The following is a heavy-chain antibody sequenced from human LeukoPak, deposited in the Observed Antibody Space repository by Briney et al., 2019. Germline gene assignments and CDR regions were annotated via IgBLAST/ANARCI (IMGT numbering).Heavy chain of an antibody. J-gene: IGHJ4*02. V-gene: IGHV6-1*01. CDR2: TYYMSKWYN. CDR1: GDSVSINSSA. Sequence: SQTLSLTCALSGDSVSINSSAWNWIRQSPSRGLEWLGRTYYMSKWYNHSAVSVKSRITIKPDTSKNQFSLLLNSVTPEDTAVYYCASGQWLAFYDWGQGTLVTAAS. D-gene: IGHD6-19*01. CDR3: ASGQWLAFYD.